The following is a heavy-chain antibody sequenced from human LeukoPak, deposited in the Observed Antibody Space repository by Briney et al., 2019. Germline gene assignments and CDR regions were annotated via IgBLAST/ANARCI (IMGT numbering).Heavy chain of an antibody. V-gene: IGHV1-18*01. D-gene: IGHD3-10*01. CDR2: ISAYNGNT. CDR3: ARYMVRGDPFDY. Sequence: ASVKVSCKASGYTFTSYGISWVRQAPGQGLEWMGWISAYNGNTNYTQKLQGRVTMTTDTSTSTAYMELRGLRSDDTAVYYCARYMVRGDPFDYWGQGTLVTVSS. J-gene: IGHJ4*02. CDR1: GYTFTSYG.